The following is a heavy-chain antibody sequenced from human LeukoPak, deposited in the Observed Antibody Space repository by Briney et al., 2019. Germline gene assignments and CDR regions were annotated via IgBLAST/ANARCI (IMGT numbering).Heavy chain of an antibody. J-gene: IGHJ6*03. CDR3: AAGNYYYYMDV. CDR1: GGPIRSHY. V-gene: IGHV4-4*07. Sequence: SETLSLTCTVSGGPIRSHYWSLIRQPAGKGLEWIGRMFDGGSTNYNPSLKSRVTMSVDTSKNQFSLKLSSVTAADMAIYYCAAGNYYYYMDVWGKGTTVTVSS. CDR2: MFDGGST.